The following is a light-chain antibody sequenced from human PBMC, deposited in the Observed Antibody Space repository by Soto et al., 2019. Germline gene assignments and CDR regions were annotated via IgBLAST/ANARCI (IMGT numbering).Light chain of an antibody. CDR2: GVS. CDR3: EQYGSSPPFT. CDR1: QSLNSNF. V-gene: IGKV3-20*01. Sequence: ETVLTQSPGTLSLSPGERATLSCRASQSLNSNFLAWYQQKPGQAPRLLIYGVSNRANGIPDRFSGSGSGRDVTPTISRLEPQDAAVYYCEQYGSSPPFTFGPGTKVDIK. J-gene: IGKJ3*01.